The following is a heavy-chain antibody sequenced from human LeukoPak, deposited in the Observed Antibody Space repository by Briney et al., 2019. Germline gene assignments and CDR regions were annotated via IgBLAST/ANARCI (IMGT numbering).Heavy chain of an antibody. Sequence: ASVKVSCKASGGTFSSYAISWVRQAPGQGLEWMGWINTNTGNPTYAQGFTGRFVFSLDTSVSTAYLQISSLKAEDTAVYYCARVGMVRGRHKDDYWGQGTLVTVSS. CDR3: ARVGMVRGRHKDDY. J-gene: IGHJ4*02. D-gene: IGHD3-10*01. V-gene: IGHV7-4-1*02. CDR2: INTNTGNP. CDR1: GGTFSSYA.